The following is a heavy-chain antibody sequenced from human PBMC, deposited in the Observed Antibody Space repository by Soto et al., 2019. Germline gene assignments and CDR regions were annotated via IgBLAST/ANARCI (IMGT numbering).Heavy chain of an antibody. CDR2: IYYSGST. V-gene: IGHV4-31*03. CDR3: ARDRVHCSGGSCYSVGNWFDP. Sequence: SETLSLTCTVSGGSISSGGYYWSWIRQHPGKGLEWIGYIYYSGSTYYNPSLKSRVTISVDTSKNQFSLKLSSVTAADTAVYYCARDRVHCSGGSCYSVGNWFDPWGQGTLVTVSS. D-gene: IGHD2-15*01. J-gene: IGHJ5*02. CDR1: GGSISSGGYY.